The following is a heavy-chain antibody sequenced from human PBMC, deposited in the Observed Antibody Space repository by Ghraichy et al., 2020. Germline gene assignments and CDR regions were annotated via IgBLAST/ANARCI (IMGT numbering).Heavy chain of an antibody. CDR2: IKQDGSEK. D-gene: IGHD3-16*02. J-gene: IGHJ4*02. Sequence: GSLRLSCAASGFTFSSYWMSWVRQAPGKGLEWVAHIKQDGSEKYYVDSVKGRFTISRDNAKNSLYLQMNSLSAEDTAVYYCARDVPTYDYIWGSYRYRGAGWNNWGQGTLVTVSS. CDR1: GFTFSSYW. CDR3: ARDVPTYDYIWGSYRYRGAGWNN. V-gene: IGHV3-7*03.